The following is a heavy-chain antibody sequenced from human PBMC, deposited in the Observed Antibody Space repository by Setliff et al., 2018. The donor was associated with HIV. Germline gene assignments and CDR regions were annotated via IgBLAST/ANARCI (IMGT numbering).Heavy chain of an antibody. CDR1: GGSISSSSYY. CDR2: IYYSGST. CDR3: ARLKSGSLGGYVDY. V-gene: IGHV4-39*07. D-gene: IGHD3-10*01. Sequence: PSETLSLTCTVSGGSISSSSYYWGWIRQPPGKGLEWIGSIYYSGSTNYNPSLKSRVTISVDTSKNQFSLKLSSVTAADTAVYYCARLKSGSLGGYVDYWGQGTLVTVSS. J-gene: IGHJ4*02.